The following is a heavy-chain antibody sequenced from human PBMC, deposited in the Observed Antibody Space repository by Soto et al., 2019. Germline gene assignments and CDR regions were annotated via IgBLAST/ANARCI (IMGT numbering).Heavy chain of an antibody. V-gene: IGHV1-69-2*01. CDR2: VEVENDDR. D-gene: IGHD1-26*01. Sequence: EVLLQQSGAEAREPGGVVKMSCAVSGITFSDLHMHWVKQAPGKGLVWVGFVEVENDDRLYAEKYRGRLNINTDTSRHTSYMELTSLTSDDTAIYFCAAVRGSLGSLSFDYWGQGTPVTVSA. CDR3: AAVRGSLGSLSFDY. J-gene: IGHJ4*02. CDR1: GITFSDLH.